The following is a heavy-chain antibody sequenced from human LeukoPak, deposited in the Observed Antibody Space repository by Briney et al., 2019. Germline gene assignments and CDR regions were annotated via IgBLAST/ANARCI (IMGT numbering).Heavy chain of an antibody. V-gene: IGHV3-23*01. J-gene: IGHJ4*02. CDR1: GFTFSSYA. Sequence: GGSLRLSCAASGFTFSSYAMSWVRQAPGKGLEWVSAISGSGGSTYYADSVKGRFTISRDNSKNTLYLQMNSLRAEDTAVYYCAKSLDDYDILTGLYFDYWGQGTLVTVSS. CDR2: ISGSGGST. CDR3: AKSLDDYDILTGLYFDY. D-gene: IGHD3-9*01.